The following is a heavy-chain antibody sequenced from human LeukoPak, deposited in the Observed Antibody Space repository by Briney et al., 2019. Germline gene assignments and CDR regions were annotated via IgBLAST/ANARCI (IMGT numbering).Heavy chain of an antibody. CDR2: ISYDGSNK. D-gene: IGHD3-10*01. Sequence: PGGSLRLSCAASGFTFSSYGMHWVRQAPGKGLEWVAVISYDGSNKYYADSVKGRFTISRDNSKNTLYLQMNSLRAEDTAVHYCAKFQVYGSGSYPVDYWGQGTLVTVSS. CDR1: GFTFSSYG. CDR3: AKFQVYGSGSYPVDY. J-gene: IGHJ4*02. V-gene: IGHV3-30*18.